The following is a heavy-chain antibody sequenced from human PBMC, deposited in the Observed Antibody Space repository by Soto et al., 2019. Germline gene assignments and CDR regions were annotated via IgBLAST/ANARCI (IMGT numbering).Heavy chain of an antibody. CDR3: AGLDFGVVTSSYGMDV. CDR2: IYPADSDT. J-gene: IGHJ6*02. Sequence: PGESLKISCKVSGYSFTTYWIGWVRQMPGKGLECMGIIYPADSDTRYSPSFQGQVTISADKSISTAYLQWSSLKASDTAMYYCAGLDFGVVTSSYGMDVWGQGTTVTVFS. V-gene: IGHV5-51*01. CDR1: GYSFTTYW. D-gene: IGHD3-3*01.